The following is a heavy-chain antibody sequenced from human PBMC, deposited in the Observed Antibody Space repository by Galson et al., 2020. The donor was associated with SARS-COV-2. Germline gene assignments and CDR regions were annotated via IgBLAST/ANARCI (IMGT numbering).Heavy chain of an antibody. J-gene: IGHJ4*02. D-gene: IGHD5-12*01. V-gene: IGHV3-30-3*01. CDR3: ARARDGYRNFDY. CDR1: GFTLSSYA. CDR2: ISYDGSNK. Sequence: GGSLRPSCAASGFTLSSYAMHWVRQAPGKGLEGVAVISYDGSNKYYADSVKGRFTISRDNSKNTLYLQMNSLRAEDTAVYYCARARDGYRNFDYWGQGTLVTVSS.